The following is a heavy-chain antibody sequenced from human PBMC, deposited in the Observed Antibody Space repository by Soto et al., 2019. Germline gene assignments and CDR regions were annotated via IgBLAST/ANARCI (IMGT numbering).Heavy chain of an antibody. J-gene: IGHJ6*03. CDR3: ARDDILCSGGSCYGVPMYV. CDR1: GFTVSSKY. V-gene: IGHV3-66*01. CDR2: IQSGGTT. Sequence: EVQLVESGGGLVQPGGSLRLSCAASGFTVSSKYMSWVRQAPGKGLEWVSLIQSGGTTYYADSVKGRFTISRDSSKNMLLLQMDSLRAEDTAVYYCARDDILCSGGSCYGVPMYVWGKGTTVTVSS. D-gene: IGHD2-15*01.